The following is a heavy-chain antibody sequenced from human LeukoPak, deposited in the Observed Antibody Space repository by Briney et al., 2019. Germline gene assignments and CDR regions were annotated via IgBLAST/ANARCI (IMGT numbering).Heavy chain of an antibody. CDR3: AKDRYGNVNWYFDL. D-gene: IGHD5-18*01. V-gene: IGHV3-9*03. CDR1: GFTFDDYA. CDR2: ISWNSDKI. Sequence: QPGGSLRLSCAASGFTFDDYAMHWVRQAPGKGLEWVSGISWNSDKIGYADSVKGRFTISRDNGKNSLYLQMNSLRDEDMALYYCAKDRYGNVNWYFDLWGRGTLVTVSS. J-gene: IGHJ2*01.